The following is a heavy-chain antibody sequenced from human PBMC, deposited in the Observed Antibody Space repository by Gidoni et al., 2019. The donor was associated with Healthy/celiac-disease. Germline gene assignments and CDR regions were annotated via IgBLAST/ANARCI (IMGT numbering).Heavy chain of an antibody. CDR2: ISYDGSNK. CDR3: ARLGMTTVTITSYYFDY. CDR1: GFTFSSYA. D-gene: IGHD4-17*01. Sequence: LRPSCTASGFTFSSYAMHWVRQAPGKGLEWVAVISYDGSNKYYADSVKGRFTISRDNSKNTLYLQMNSLRAEDTAVYYCARLGMTTVTITSYYFDYWGQGTLVTVSS. V-gene: IGHV3-30-3*01. J-gene: IGHJ4*02.